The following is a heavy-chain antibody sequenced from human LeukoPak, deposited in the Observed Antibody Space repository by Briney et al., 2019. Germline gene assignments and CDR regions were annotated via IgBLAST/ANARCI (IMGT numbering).Heavy chain of an antibody. Sequence: SETLSLTCTVSGGSISSYYWSWIRQPPGKGLEWIGYIYYSGSTNYNPSLKSRVTISVDTSKNQFSLKLSSVTAADTAVYYCARRAGGTGYYYYGMDVWGQGTTVTVSS. D-gene: IGHD1-14*01. CDR1: GGSISSYY. CDR3: ARRAGGTGYYYYGMDV. V-gene: IGHV4-59*08. J-gene: IGHJ6*02. CDR2: IYYSGST.